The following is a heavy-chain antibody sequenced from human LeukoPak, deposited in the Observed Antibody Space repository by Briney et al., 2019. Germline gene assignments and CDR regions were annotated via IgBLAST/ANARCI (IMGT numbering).Heavy chain of an antibody. CDR1: GFTFSSYS. J-gene: IGHJ4*02. CDR3: ARPQLGYCSSTSCYSPDY. D-gene: IGHD2-2*01. CDR2: ISSSSSYI. Sequence: GGSLRLSCAASGFTFSSYSMNWVRQAPGKGLEWVSSISSSSSYIYYADSVKGRFTISRDNAKNSLYLQMNSLRAEDTALYYCARPQLGYCSSTSCYSPDYWGQGTLVTVSS. V-gene: IGHV3-21*01.